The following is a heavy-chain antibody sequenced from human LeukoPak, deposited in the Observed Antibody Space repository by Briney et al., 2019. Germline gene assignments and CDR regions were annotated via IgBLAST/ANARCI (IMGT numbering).Heavy chain of an antibody. CDR1: GFTFSNYW. J-gene: IGHJ4*02. Sequence: GGSLRLSCAVSGFTFSNYWMSWVRQAPGKGLEWVANIKEDGSEKYYVDSVKGRFTISRDNAKNSLYLQMNSLRAEDTAVYYCTRDPRRLDYWGQGTLVTVSS. CDR3: TRDPRRLDY. CDR2: IKEDGSEK. V-gene: IGHV3-7*03.